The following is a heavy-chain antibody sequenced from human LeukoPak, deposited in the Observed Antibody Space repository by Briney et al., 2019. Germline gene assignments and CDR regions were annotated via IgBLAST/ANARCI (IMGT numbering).Heavy chain of an antibody. CDR2: IKQDGSEK. J-gene: IGHJ4*02. CDR1: GGSISSGSYY. Sequence: ETLSLTCTVSGGSISSGSYYWSWVRQAPGKGLEWVANIKQDGSEKYYVDSVKGRFTISRDNAKNSLYLQMNSLRAEDTAVYYCARALNYYDSSGYEYYFDYWGQGTLVTVSS. V-gene: IGHV3-7*01. D-gene: IGHD3-22*01. CDR3: ARALNYYDSSGYEYYFDY.